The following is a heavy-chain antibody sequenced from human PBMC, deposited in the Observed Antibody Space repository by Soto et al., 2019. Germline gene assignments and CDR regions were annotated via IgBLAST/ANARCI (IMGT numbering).Heavy chain of an antibody. CDR1: GYTFTSYG. V-gene: IGHV1-18*01. J-gene: IGHJ4*02. CDR2: ISANNGDT. D-gene: IGHD1-26*01. Sequence: QVQLVQSGAEVKRPGASVKVSCKASGYTFTSYGISWVRQAPGQGLEWMGWISANNGDTNYAQKIQGRVTMTTDTSTSTAYMELRSLLSDDTAVYYCARDARYSGSYRGYYFDYWGQGTLVTVSS. CDR3: ARDARYSGSYRGYYFDY.